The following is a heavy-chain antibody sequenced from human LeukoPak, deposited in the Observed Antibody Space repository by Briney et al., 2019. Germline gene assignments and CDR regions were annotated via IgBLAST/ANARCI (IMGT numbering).Heavy chain of an antibody. CDR1: GYTFTGYY. Sequence: ASVKVSCKASGYTFTGYYMHWVRQAPGQGLEWMGWINPNSGGTNYAQKFQGRVTMTRDTSIGTAYMELSRLKSDDTAVYYCARDVYCSSTSCQDDAFDIWGQGTMVTVSS. D-gene: IGHD2-2*01. V-gene: IGHV1-2*02. CDR2: INPNSGGT. CDR3: ARDVYCSSTSCQDDAFDI. J-gene: IGHJ3*02.